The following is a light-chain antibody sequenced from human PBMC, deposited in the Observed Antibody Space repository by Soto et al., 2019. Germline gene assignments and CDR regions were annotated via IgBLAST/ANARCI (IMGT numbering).Light chain of an antibody. CDR2: AAS. J-gene: IGKJ1*01. CDR3: QQSYSTPRT. CDR1: QSISSY. Sequence: DIQMTQSPSSLSASVGDRVTITCRASQSISSYLNWYQQKPGKAPKVLIYAASSLQSGVPSRFSGSGSGTDFTLTISSLQREDFATYYCQQSYSTPRTFGQGTKVAIK. V-gene: IGKV1-39*01.